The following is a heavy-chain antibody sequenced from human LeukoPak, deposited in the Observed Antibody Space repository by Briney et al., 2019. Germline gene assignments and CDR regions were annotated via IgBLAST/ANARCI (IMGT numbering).Heavy chain of an antibody. Sequence: GGSLRLSCAASGFTFRSSAMHWVRQAPGKGLEWVAFIRYDGSNKYYADSVKGRFTISRDNSKNTLYLQMNSLRAEDTAVYYCAKDALWFGELKDWFDPWGQGTLVTVSS. V-gene: IGHV3-30*02. CDR1: GFTFRSSA. J-gene: IGHJ5*02. CDR3: AKDALWFGELKDWFDP. CDR2: IRYDGSNK. D-gene: IGHD3-10*01.